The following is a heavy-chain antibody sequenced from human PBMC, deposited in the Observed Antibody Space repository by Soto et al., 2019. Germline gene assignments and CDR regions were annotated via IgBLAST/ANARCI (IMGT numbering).Heavy chain of an antibody. CDR3: AKDVDRLGELWGYFQS. D-gene: IGHD3-16*01. J-gene: IGHJ1*01. V-gene: IGHV3-9*01. CDR2: INWNGVNK. Sequence: EVQLVESGGGLEQPGRSPRLSCTVSGFMFEDFAMHWVRQAPGQGLEWVSGINWNGVNKGYAESVLGRFTISRDNAKKSLYLDMNYLRPEDTALYFCAKDVDRLGELWGYFQSWGQGTMVTVSS. CDR1: GFMFEDFA.